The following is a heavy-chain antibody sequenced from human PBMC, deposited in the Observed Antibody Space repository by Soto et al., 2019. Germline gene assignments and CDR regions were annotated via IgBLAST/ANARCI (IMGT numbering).Heavy chain of an antibody. CDR1: GLIFSNYK. D-gene: IGHD2-8*01. Sequence: GGSLRLSCAASGLIFSNYKMHWVRQAPGKGLVWVSRISTDGSITDYADSVKGRFTVSRDNAKNTLYLQMNSLRVDDTAVYYCARDTNGHHYWGQGTLVTVSS. J-gene: IGHJ4*02. CDR3: ARDTNGHHY. CDR2: ISTDGSIT. V-gene: IGHV3-74*01.